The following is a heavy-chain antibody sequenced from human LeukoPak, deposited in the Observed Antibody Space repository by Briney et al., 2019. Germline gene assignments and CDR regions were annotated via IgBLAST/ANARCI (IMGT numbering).Heavy chain of an antibody. D-gene: IGHD1-26*01. CDR2: IWYDGSIK. J-gene: IGHJ3*02. Sequence: PGGSLRLSCAASGFTFSNYAMSWVRQAPGKGLEWVAVIWYDGSIKYYADSVKGRFTISRDNPKNTLYLQMNSLRAEDTAVYYCARVGSGSYFLDGFDIWGQGTMVTVSS. V-gene: IGHV3-33*08. CDR3: ARVGSGSYFLDGFDI. CDR1: GFTFSNYA.